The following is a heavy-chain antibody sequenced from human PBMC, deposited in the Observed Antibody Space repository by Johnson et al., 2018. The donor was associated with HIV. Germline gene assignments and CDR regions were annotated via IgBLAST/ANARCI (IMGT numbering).Heavy chain of an antibody. CDR2: ISWNSGSK. D-gene: IGHD3-3*01. Sequence: VQLVESGGGLVQPGRSLRLSCAASGFTFDDYALHWVRQAPGKGLEWVSGISWNSGSKDYADSVKGRFTISRDNAKNSLYLQMNSLRAEDTALYYCTRVLRCLEGTYGVDGFDIWGQGTKVIVSS. J-gene: IGHJ3*02. CDR3: TRVLRCLEGTYGVDGFDI. CDR1: GFTFDDYA. V-gene: IGHV3-9*01.